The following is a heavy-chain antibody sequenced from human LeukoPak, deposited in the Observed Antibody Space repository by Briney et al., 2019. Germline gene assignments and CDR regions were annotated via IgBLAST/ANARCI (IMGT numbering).Heavy chain of an antibody. CDR3: ARGTFQPGLIDS. J-gene: IGHJ4*02. V-gene: IGHV3-48*04. CDR2: INTDSSDI. CDR1: GFTFSRYA. D-gene: IGHD2-2*01. Sequence: QPGGSLRLSCAASGFTFSRYAMNWVRQAPGKGLQWVSYINTDSSDIHYADSVKGRFTISRDNARNTLYLQLSSLRAEDSAVYYCARGTFQPGLIDSWGQGTLVTVSS.